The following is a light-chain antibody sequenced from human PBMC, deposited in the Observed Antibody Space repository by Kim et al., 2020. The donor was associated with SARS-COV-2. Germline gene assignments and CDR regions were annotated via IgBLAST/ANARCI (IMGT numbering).Light chain of an antibody. CDR3: QQRSNWPLT. Sequence: LSPGESAPLSCRASQNINSYLAWYQQKPGQAPRLLIYDASNRATGIPARFSGSGSGTDFTFTISSLEPEDFAVYYCQQRSNWPLTFGGGTKVDIK. CDR1: QNINSY. J-gene: IGKJ4*01. CDR2: DAS. V-gene: IGKV3-11*01.